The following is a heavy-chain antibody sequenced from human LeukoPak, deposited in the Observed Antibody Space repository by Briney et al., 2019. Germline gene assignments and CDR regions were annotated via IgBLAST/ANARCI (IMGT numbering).Heavy chain of an antibody. CDR2: ISYDGSNK. D-gene: IGHD6-19*01. J-gene: IGHJ4*02. V-gene: IGHV3-30-3*01. Sequence: GRSLRLSCAASGFTFSSYAMHWVRQAPGKGLEWVAVISYDGSNKYYADSVKGRFTISRDNSKNTLYLQMNSLRAEDTAVYYCARDLAVAGTFDYWGQGTLVIVSS. CDR3: ARDLAVAGTFDY. CDR1: GFTFSSYA.